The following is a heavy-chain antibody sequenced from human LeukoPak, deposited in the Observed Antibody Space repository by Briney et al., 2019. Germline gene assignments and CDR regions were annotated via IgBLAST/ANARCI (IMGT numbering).Heavy chain of an antibody. D-gene: IGHD6-13*01. CDR1: GFTFGDYA. CDR2: ISWNSGSI. CDR3: AKDMRLAAAVREYYFDY. J-gene: IGHJ4*02. V-gene: IGHV3-9*01. Sequence: GGSLRLSCAASGFTFGDYAMHWVRQAPGKGLEWVSGISWNSGSIGYADSVKGRFTISRDNAKNSLYLQMNSLRAEDTALYYCAKDMRLAAAVREYYFDYWGQGALVTVSS.